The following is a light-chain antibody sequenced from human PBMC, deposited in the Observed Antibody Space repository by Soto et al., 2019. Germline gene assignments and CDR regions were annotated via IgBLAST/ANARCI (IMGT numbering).Light chain of an antibody. CDR2: SAS. J-gene: IGKJ1*01. CDR3: QQYGSSPLT. Sequence: EIVLTQSPGTLSLSPGERATLSCRASQSVSTNYLGWYQQKPGQAPRLLIYSASSRAAGIPDRFSGSGSGTDFTLTISRLEPEDVAVYYGQQYGSSPLTFGQGTKVEIK. V-gene: IGKV3-20*01. CDR1: QSVSTNY.